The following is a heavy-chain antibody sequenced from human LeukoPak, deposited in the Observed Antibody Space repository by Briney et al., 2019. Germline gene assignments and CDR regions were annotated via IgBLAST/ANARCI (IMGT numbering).Heavy chain of an antibody. D-gene: IGHD3-22*01. J-gene: IGHJ4*02. CDR2: ISSSSSTI. V-gene: IGHV3-48*01. CDR3: ARDLGDYDSSGYYHFDY. Sequence: GGSLRLSCAASGFTFSSYSMNWVRQAPGKGLEWVSYISSSSSTIYYADSVKGRFTISRDNAKNSLYLQMNSLRAEDTAVYYCARDLGDYDSSGYYHFDYWGQGTLVTVSS. CDR1: GFTFSSYS.